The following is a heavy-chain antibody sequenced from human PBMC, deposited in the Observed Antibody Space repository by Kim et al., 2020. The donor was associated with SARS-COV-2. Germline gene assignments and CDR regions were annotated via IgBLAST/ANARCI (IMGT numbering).Heavy chain of an antibody. CDR1: GFTFSSYA. CDR2: VSGSGGST. CDR3: AKGASNNWSFFDY. V-gene: IGHV3-23*01. D-gene: IGHD1-1*01. J-gene: IGHJ4*02. Sequence: GGSLRLSCAASGFTFSSYAMSWVRQAPGKGPAWVSLVSGSGGSTYHADSGKGRFAISRDSSKKTQYLQTHSLRAEDTALYYCAKGASNNWSFFDYWGQGT.